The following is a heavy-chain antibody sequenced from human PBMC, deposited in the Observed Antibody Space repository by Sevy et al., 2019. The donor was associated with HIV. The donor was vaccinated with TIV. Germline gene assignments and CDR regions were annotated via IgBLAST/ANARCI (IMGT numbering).Heavy chain of an antibody. J-gene: IGHJ4*02. CDR1: GFSFSIYS. D-gene: IGHD1-1*01. CDR3: AKGLSGSRYFFDF. CDR2: ISGSGGDT. Sequence: GGSLRLSCAASGFSFSIYSMTWVRQAPGKGLEWVSTISGSGGDTYYADSVKGRFTISRDNSKNTLYLQLNSLRAEDTAIHYCAKGLSGSRYFFDFWGQGTLVTVSS. V-gene: IGHV3-23*01.